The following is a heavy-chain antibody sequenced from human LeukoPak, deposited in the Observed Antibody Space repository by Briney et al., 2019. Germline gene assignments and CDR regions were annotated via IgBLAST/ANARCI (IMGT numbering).Heavy chain of an antibody. J-gene: IGHJ6*02. CDR3: ARDSGYYGSGSYQKSPYYYGMDV. D-gene: IGHD3-10*01. CDR2: ISYDGSNK. CDR1: GFTFSSYA. Sequence: GRSLRLSCAASGFTFSSYAMHWVRQAPGKGLEWVAVISYDGSNKYYADSVKGRFTISRDNSKNTLYLQMNSLRAEDTAVYYCARDSGYYGSGSYQKSPYYYGMDVWGQGTTVTVSS. V-gene: IGHV3-30-3*01.